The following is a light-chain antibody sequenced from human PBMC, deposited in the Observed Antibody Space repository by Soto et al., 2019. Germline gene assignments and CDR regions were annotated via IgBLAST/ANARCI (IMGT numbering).Light chain of an antibody. V-gene: IGKV3-15*01. J-gene: IGKJ1*01. Sequence: DIVMTQSPVTLSVSPGERATLSCRASQYVSTSLAWYQHKPGQAPRLLIYGASTRATGIPARFSGSGSGTEFTLTISSLQSEDLGVYYCQQYKNWFWTFGQGTKVDIK. CDR1: QYVSTS. CDR3: QQYKNWFWT. CDR2: GAS.